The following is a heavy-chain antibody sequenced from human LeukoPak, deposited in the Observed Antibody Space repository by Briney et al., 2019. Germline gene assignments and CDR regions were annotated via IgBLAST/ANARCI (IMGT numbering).Heavy chain of an antibody. CDR3: TRAYSSSLYYFDY. V-gene: IGHV3-49*04. CDR1: GFTFGDYA. Sequence: GGSLRLSCTASGFTFGDYAMSWVRQAPGKGLEWVGFIRSKGYGGTTEYAASVKGRFTISRDDSKSIAYLQMNSLKNEDTAVYYCTRAYSSSLYYFDYWGQGTLVTVSS. CDR2: IRSKGYGGTT. D-gene: IGHD6-13*01. J-gene: IGHJ4*02.